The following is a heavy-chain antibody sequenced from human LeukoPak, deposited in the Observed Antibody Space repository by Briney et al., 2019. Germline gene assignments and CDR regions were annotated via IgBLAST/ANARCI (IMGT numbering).Heavy chain of an antibody. J-gene: IGHJ4*02. D-gene: IGHD6-19*01. CDR3: ARYRPSGWSLDY. Sequence: PSETLSLTCTVSGGSISSYYWSWIRQPPGKGLEWIGYIYYSGSTNYNPSLKSRVTISVDTSKNQFSLKLSSVTAADTAVYYCARYRPSGWSLDYWGQGTLVTVSS. V-gene: IGHV4-59*01. CDR2: IYYSGST. CDR1: GGSISSYY.